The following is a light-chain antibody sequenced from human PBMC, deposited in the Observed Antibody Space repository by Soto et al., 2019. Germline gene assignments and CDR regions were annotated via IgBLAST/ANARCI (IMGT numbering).Light chain of an antibody. J-gene: IGLJ2*01. CDR2: EVS. CDR3: SSDTSTSTLV. V-gene: IGLV2-14*01. Sequence: QSALTQPASVSGSPGQSITISCTGTSSDVGGYNYVSWYQQHPGKAPKLMIYEVSNRPSGVSNRFSGSKSGNTASLTISGLQEEDAADYYRSSDTSTSTLVFGGGTKLTVL. CDR1: SSDVGGYNY.